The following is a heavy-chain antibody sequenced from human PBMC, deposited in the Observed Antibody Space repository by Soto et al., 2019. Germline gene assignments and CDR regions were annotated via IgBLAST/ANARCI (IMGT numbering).Heavy chain of an antibody. Sequence: GGSLRLSCAASGFTFSSLAMTWVRQAPGKGLEWVSTLSGSGGSTYYADSVKGRFTISRDNSKNTVYLQMNSLRAEDTAVYYCAKGSDFDFWSGYYRYNWFDPWGQGTLVTVSS. CDR2: LSGSGGST. V-gene: IGHV3-23*01. J-gene: IGHJ5*02. CDR1: GFTFSSLA. CDR3: AKGSDFDFWSGYYRYNWFDP. D-gene: IGHD3-3*01.